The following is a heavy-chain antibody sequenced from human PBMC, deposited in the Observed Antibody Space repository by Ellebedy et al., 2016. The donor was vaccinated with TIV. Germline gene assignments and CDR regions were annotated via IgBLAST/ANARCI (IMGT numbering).Heavy chain of an antibody. Sequence: MPSETLSLTCGVSGGSVSSIRYYWAWIRQPPGKGLEYIGSVYYSGSPYYNPSFKSRVTLSADTSKNQFSLNLRTVTAADTAVYYCARTDPWQPIDDWGQGILVSVSS. J-gene: IGHJ4*02. CDR1: GGSVSSIRYY. CDR3: ARTDPWQPIDD. CDR2: VYYSGSP. D-gene: IGHD2-21*02. V-gene: IGHV4-39*01.